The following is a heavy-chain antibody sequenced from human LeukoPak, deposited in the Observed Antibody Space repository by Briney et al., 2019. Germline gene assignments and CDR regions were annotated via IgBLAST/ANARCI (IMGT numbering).Heavy chain of an antibody. CDR2: ISRGSDHI. D-gene: IGHD3-22*01. CDR1: GFTFSSYA. J-gene: IGHJ4*02. CDR3: VGNYYDSSGLDY. V-gene: IGHV3-21*01. Sequence: GGSLRLSCAASGFTFSSYAMNWVRQAPGKGLEWVSSISRGSDHIFYADSMKGRFTISRDNAKNSLYLQMNSLGAEDTAIYYCVGNYYDSSGLDYWGQGTLVTVSS.